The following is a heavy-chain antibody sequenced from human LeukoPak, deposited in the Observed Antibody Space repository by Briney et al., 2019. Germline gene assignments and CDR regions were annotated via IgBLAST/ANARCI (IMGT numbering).Heavy chain of an antibody. V-gene: IGHV3-30*02. CDR3: AKDPFGWYSSSWSWFDP. CDR2: IRYDGSNK. Sequence: GGSLRLSCAASGFTFSSYGMHWVRLAPGKGREWVAFIRYDGSNKYYADSVKGRFTISRDNSKNTLYLQMNSLRAEDTAVYYCAKDPFGWYSSSWSWFDPWGQGTLVTVSS. J-gene: IGHJ5*02. CDR1: GFTFSSYG. D-gene: IGHD6-13*01.